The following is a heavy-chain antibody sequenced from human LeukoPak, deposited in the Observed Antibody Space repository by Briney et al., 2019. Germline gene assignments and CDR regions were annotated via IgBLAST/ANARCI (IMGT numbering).Heavy chain of an antibody. Sequence: SETLSLTCTVSGGSISSSSYYWGWIRQPPGKGLEWIGSIYYSGSTYYNPSLKSRVIISVDTSKNQFSLNLSSVTAADTAVYYCVRHPPLPAAMGFDYWGQGTLVTVSS. CDR3: VRHPPLPAAMGFDY. CDR2: IYYSGST. V-gene: IGHV4-39*01. J-gene: IGHJ4*02. D-gene: IGHD2-2*01. CDR1: GGSISSSSYY.